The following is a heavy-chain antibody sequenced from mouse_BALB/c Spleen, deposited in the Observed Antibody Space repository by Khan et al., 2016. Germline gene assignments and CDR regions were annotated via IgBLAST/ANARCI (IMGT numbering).Heavy chain of an antibody. J-gene: IGHJ1*01. CDR3: TRTPTATRYFDD. V-gene: IGHV3-2*02. D-gene: IGHD1-2*01. CDR2: IRYSGST. Sequence: EVQLQESGPGLVKPSQSLSLTCTVTGYSITSDYAWNWIRQFPGNKLEWMGYIRYSGSTTYNPSLKSRISITRDTSKNQFFLQLYSVTTEDAAADYCTRTPTATRYFDDWGAGTTVTVSS. CDR1: GYSITSDYA.